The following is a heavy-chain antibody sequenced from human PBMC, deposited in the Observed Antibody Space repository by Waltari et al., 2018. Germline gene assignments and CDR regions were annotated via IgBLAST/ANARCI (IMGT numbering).Heavy chain of an antibody. D-gene: IGHD2-15*01. J-gene: IGHJ5*02. CDR2: IYHSGST. V-gene: IGHV4-38-2*01. CDR3: ARSKGVVAANWFDP. CDR1: GYSISSGYY. Sequence: QVQLQESGPGLVKPSETLSLTCAVSGYSISSGYYWGWIRQPPGKGLEWIGSIYHSGSTYYNPSLKSRVTISVDTSKNQFSLKLSSVTAADTAVYYCARSKGVVAANWFDPWGQGTLVTVSS.